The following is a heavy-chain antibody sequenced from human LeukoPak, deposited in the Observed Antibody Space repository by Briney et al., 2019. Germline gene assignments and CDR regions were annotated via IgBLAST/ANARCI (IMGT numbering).Heavy chain of an antibody. CDR3: AQNSEFGYSGYDYFK. V-gene: IGHV3-9*01. Sequence: PGGSLRLSCAASGFTFDDYAMHWVRQAPGKGLEWVSGISWNSGSIGYADSVKGRFTISRDNAKNSLYLQMNSLRAEDTAVYYCAQNSEFGYSGYDYFKWGQGTLVTVSS. CDR1: GFTFDDYA. D-gene: IGHD5-12*01. CDR2: ISWNSGSI. J-gene: IGHJ4*02.